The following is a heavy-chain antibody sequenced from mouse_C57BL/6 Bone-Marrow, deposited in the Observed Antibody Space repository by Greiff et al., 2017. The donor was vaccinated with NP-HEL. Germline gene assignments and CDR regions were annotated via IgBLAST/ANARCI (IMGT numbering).Heavy chain of an antibody. V-gene: IGHV5-17*01. CDR3: ARITPHYYAMDY. CDR1: GFTFSDYG. J-gene: IGHJ4*01. CDR2: ISSGSSTI. Sequence: EVHLVESGGGLVKPGGSLKLSCAASGFTFSDYGMHWVRQAPEKGLEWVAYISSGSSTIYYADTVKGRFTISRDNAKNTLFLQMTSLRSEDTAMYYCARITPHYYAMDYWGQGTSVTVSS.